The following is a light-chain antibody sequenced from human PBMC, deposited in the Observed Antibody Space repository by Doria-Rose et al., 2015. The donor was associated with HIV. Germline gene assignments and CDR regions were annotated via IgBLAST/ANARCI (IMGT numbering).Light chain of an antibody. J-gene: IGKJ1*01. Sequence: EIVLTQSPGTLSLSPGERATLSRRASQSFSSTYLAWYQQKPGQAPSLLIYDGSTRATGIPDRCSASGSGTDFTLTINRLEPEDFALYYCHQYGTSWTFGQGTKVEI. V-gene: IGKV3-20*01. CDR3: HQYGTSWT. CDR2: DGS. CDR1: QSFSSTY.